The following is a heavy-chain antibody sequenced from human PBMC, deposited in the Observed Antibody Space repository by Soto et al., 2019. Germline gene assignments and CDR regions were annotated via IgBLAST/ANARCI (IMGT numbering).Heavy chain of an antibody. V-gene: IGHV4-30-2*01. Sequence: SETLSLTCDVSGGSVSIGTYSWNWIRQPPGKGLEWIGYIYHSGSSYYNPSLKGRITISIDRAKNQFSLNLSSVTAADTAVYYWVRASGYCSGGTCFPFDYWGRGTLVTVSS. CDR1: GGSVSIGTYS. CDR3: VRASGYCSGGTCFPFDY. CDR2: IYHSGSS. J-gene: IGHJ4*02. D-gene: IGHD2-15*01.